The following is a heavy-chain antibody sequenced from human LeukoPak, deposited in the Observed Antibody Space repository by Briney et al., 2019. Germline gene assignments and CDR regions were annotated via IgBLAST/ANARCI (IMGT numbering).Heavy chain of an antibody. CDR1: GGTFSSYA. V-gene: IGHV1-18*01. CDR2: ISAYNGNT. D-gene: IGHD6-13*01. Sequence: ASVKVSCKASGGTFSSYAISWVRQAPGQGLEWMGWISAYNGNTNYAQKLQGRVTMTTDTSTSTAYMELRSLRSDDTAVYYCARAKAAAGVDWGQGTLVTVSS. J-gene: IGHJ4*02. CDR3: ARAKAAAGVD.